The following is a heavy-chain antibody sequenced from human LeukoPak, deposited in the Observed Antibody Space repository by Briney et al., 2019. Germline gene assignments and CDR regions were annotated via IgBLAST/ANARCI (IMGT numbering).Heavy chain of an antibody. CDR1: GFTVSSNY. J-gene: IGHJ4*02. CDR2: IYSGGST. Sequence: SGGSLRLSCAASGFTVSSNYMSWVRQAPGKGLEWASVIYSGGSTYYADSVKGRFTISRDNAKNSLYLQMNSLRDEDTAVYYCARERELLSEFDYWGQGTLVTVSS. V-gene: IGHV3-53*01. D-gene: IGHD1-26*01. CDR3: ARERELLSEFDY.